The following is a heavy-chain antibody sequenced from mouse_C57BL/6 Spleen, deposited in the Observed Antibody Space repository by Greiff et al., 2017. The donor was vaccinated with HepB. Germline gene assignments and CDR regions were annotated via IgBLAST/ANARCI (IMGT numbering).Heavy chain of an antibody. D-gene: IGHD2-4*01. CDR2: IDPSDSYT. CDR1: GYTFTSYW. V-gene: IGHV1-59*01. CDR3: ARKGGIDYDPAWFAY. J-gene: IGHJ3*01. Sequence: VQLQQPGAELVRPGTSVKLSCKASGYTFTSYWMHWVKQRPGQGLEWIGVIDPSDSYTNYNQKFKGKATLTVDTSSSTAYMQLSSLTSEDSAVYYWARKGGIDYDPAWFAYWGQGTLVTVSA.